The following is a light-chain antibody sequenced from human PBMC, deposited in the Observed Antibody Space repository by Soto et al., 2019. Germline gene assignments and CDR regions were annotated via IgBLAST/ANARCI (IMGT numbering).Light chain of an antibody. CDR2: GAS. Sequence: EIVLTQSPGTLSLSPGERATLSCRASQSVNSNYLAWYQRKPGQAPRLLIYGASNRATDIPYRFSASGDGTDFTLTNTTLEAEDFAVYYCQQYGSTPPTFGQGNKVEVK. J-gene: IGKJ1*01. CDR3: QQYGSTPPT. CDR1: QSVNSNY. V-gene: IGKV3-20*01.